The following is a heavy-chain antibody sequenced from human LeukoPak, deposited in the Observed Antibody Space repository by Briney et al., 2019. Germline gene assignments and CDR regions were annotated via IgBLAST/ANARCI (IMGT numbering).Heavy chain of an antibody. CDR3: AMGGSYWSDSYFDY. V-gene: IGHV3-7*01. J-gene: IGHJ4*02. D-gene: IGHD1-26*01. Sequence: GGSLRLSCAASGFTFSSSWMSWVSQAPGKGLEWVANIKQDGSEKYYVDSVKGRFTISRDNAKNSLYLQMNSLRAEDTAVYYCAMGGSYWSDSYFDYWGQGTLVTVSS. CDR2: IKQDGSEK. CDR1: GFTFSSSW.